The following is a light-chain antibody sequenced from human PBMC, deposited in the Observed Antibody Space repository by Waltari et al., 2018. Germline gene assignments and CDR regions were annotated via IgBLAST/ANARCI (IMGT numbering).Light chain of an antibody. CDR3: QQFHIVLS. Sequence: ITCQASQGVANSLKWYQQKPGKAPKLLISRASNLESGVPSRFSGGGYGTHFSLTISNLQPEDIATYYCQQFHIVLSFGQGTKLEIK. V-gene: IGKV1-33*01. CDR2: RAS. J-gene: IGKJ2*01. CDR1: QGVANS.